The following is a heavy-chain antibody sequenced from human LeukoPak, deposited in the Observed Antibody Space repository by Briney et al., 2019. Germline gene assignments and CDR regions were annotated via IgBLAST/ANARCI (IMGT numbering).Heavy chain of an antibody. Sequence: GGSLRLSCAASGFTVSSNYMSWVRQAPGKGLEWVSVIYSSGSTYYADSVKGRFTISRDNSRNTLHLQMNTLRAEDTAVYYCASRIATAGSVDYWGQGTLVTVSS. CDR2: IYSSGST. CDR3: ASRIATAGSVDY. V-gene: IGHV3-53*01. CDR1: GFTVSSNY. J-gene: IGHJ4*02. D-gene: IGHD6-13*01.